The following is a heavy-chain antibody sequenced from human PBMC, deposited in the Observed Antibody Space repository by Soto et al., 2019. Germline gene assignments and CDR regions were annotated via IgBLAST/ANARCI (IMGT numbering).Heavy chain of an antibody. D-gene: IGHD6-19*01. CDR1: GYSFTNYW. CDR2: IYPGDSDT. CDR3: AKEAGSAYYGMDV. Sequence: GESLKISCKGSGYSFTNYWIGWVRQMPGKGLEWMGIIYPGDSDTRYSPSFQGQVTISADKSISTAYLQWSSLKASDTATYYCAKEAGSAYYGMDVWGQGTTVTVSS. J-gene: IGHJ6*02. V-gene: IGHV5-51*01.